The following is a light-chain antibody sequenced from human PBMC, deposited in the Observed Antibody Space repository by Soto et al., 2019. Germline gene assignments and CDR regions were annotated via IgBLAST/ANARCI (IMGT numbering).Light chain of an antibody. V-gene: IGKV3-20*01. J-gene: IGKJ4*01. Sequence: EIVLTQSPGTLSLSPGERATLSCRASQSVSSSYLAWYQQKPGQAPRLLIYGASSRATGIPDRFSGSGSGTDFTLTISRLEPEDFATYFCQKYDTAPLTFGGGTKVEI. CDR1: QSVSSSY. CDR2: GAS. CDR3: QKYDTAPLT.